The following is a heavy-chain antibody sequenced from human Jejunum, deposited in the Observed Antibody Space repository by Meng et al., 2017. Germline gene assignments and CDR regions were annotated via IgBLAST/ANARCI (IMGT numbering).Heavy chain of an antibody. V-gene: IGHV4-61*08. J-gene: IGHJ4*02. CDR1: GGSVSSAGYQ. D-gene: IGHD1-26*01. CDR2: AST. CDR3: ARDHMGSLDY. Sequence: QVPLQEAGAGLVRTSETLSLLCSVSGGSVSSAGYQWSWIRQPPGKGLEWIGYASTNYNPSLKSRVTISVDTSKNQFSLRLTSVTAADTAVYYCARDHMGSLDYWGQGILVTVSS.